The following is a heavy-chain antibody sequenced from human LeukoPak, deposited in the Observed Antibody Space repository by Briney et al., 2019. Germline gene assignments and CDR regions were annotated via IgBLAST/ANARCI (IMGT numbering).Heavy chain of an antibody. CDR1: GYSFSSYW. Sequence: GESLKISCKGSGYSFSSYWIAWVRQMPGKGLEWMGIIDPGDSETRYSPSFQGQVTISADKSIGTAYLQWSNLKASDTAMYYCARGPPRNYYYYYMDVWGKGTTVTVSS. CDR3: ARGPPRNYYYYYMDV. CDR2: IDPGDSET. J-gene: IGHJ6*03. V-gene: IGHV5-51*01.